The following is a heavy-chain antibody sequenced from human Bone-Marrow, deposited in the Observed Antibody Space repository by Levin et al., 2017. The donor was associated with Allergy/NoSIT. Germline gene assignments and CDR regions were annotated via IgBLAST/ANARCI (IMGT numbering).Heavy chain of an antibody. V-gene: IGHV3-48*02. CDR2: ISSSSSTI. CDR1: GFTFSSYS. Sequence: GESLKISCAASGFTFSSYSMNWVRQAPGKGLEWVSYISSSSSTIYYADSVKGRFTISRDNAKNSLYLQMNSLRDEDTAVYYCARVSSLGELSPGDYYYYMDVWGKGTTVTVSS. D-gene: IGHD3-16*02. CDR3: ARVSSLGELSPGDYYYYMDV. J-gene: IGHJ6*03.